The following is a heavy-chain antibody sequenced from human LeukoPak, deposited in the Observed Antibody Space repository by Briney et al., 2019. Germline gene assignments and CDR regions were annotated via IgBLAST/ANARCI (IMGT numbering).Heavy chain of an antibody. J-gene: IGHJ4*02. CDR2: ISAYNGNT. Sequence: ASVKVSCKTSGYTFTSYGMSWVRQAPGQGLEWMGWISAYNGNTNYAQKLQGRVTMTTDTSTSTAYLELRSLRSDDTAVYYCARARYSSGPFDYWGQGTLVTVSS. D-gene: IGHD6-19*01. V-gene: IGHV1-18*01. CDR1: GYTFTSYG. CDR3: ARARYSSGPFDY.